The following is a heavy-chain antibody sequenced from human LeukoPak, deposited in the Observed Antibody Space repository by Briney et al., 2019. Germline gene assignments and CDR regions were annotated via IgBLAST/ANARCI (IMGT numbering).Heavy chain of an antibody. CDR3: AREGGARDAFDI. J-gene: IGHJ3*02. CDR1: GYTFTSYA. CDR2: INAGNGNT. V-gene: IGHV1-3*01. Sequence: ASVKVSCKASGYTFTSYAMHWVRQAPGQRLEWMGWINAGNGNTKYSQKFQGRVTITRDTSASTAYMELSSLRSEDTAVYYCAREGGARDAFDIWGQGTMVTVSS. D-gene: IGHD1-26*01.